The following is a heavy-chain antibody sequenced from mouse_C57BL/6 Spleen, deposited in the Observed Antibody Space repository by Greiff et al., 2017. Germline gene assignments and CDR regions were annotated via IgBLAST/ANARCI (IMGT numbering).Heavy chain of an antibody. V-gene: IGHV1-69*01. Sequence: QVQLQQPGAELVMPGASVKLSCKASGYTFTSYWMHWVKQRPGQGLEWIGEIDPSDSYTNYNQKFKGKSTLTVDKSSSTAYMQLSSLTSEDSAVYDCASDYYGGSFDYWGQGTTLTVSS. CDR2: IDPSDSYT. CDR3: ASDYYGGSFDY. J-gene: IGHJ2*01. CDR1: GYTFTSYW. D-gene: IGHD1-1*01.